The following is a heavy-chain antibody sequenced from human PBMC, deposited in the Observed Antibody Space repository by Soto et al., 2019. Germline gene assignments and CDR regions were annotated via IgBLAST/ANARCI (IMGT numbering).Heavy chain of an antibody. V-gene: IGHV1-2*04. CDR3: ARENTTYCGGDCGLGY. CDR2: INPNSGGT. D-gene: IGHD2-21*02. CDR1: GYTFTGYY. J-gene: IGHJ4*02. Sequence: GASVKVSCKASGYTFTGYYMHWVRQAPGQGLEWMGWINPNSGGTNYAQKFQGWVTMTRDTSISTAYMELSRLRSDDTAVYYCARENTTYCGGDCGLGYWGQGTLVTVSS.